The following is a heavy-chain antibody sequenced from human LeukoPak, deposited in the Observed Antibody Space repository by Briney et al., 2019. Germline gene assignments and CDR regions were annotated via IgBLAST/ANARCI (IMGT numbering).Heavy chain of an antibody. Sequence: GAPRLSCAASGFTVNNYWMIWVRQAPGEGLEGGGNIKEDGSEKYYVDSVKGRFTISRDNAKNSLYLQMNSLRAEDTALYYCAKDRRHVPAAPAYFDYWGQGTLLTVSS. CDR2: IKEDGSEK. CDR3: AKDRRHVPAAPAYFDY. D-gene: IGHD2-2*01. J-gene: IGHJ4*02. V-gene: IGHV3-7*03. CDR1: GFTVNNYW.